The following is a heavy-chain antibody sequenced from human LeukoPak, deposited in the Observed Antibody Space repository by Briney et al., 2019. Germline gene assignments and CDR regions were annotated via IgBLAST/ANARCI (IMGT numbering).Heavy chain of an antibody. Sequence: GGSLRLSCAASGFTFSSYGMHWVRQAPGKGLEWVAVISYDGSNKYYADSVKGRFTISRDNSKNTLYLQMNSLRAEDMAVYYCAKGGVVGAFDYWGQGTLVTVSS. CDR2: ISYDGSNK. V-gene: IGHV3-30*18. J-gene: IGHJ4*02. CDR3: AKGGVVGAFDY. CDR1: GFTFSSYG. D-gene: IGHD1-26*01.